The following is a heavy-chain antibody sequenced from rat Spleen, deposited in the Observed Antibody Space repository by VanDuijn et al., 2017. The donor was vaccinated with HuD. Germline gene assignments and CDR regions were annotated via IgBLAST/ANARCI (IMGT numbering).Heavy chain of an antibody. CDR3: TTRNYDGSYYRTSYYYVMDA. CDR1: GFIFSNYY. D-gene: IGHD1-12*02. J-gene: IGHJ4*01. CDR2: ISAGGDDT. Sequence: EVQLVESGGGLVQPGRSLKLSCAASGFIFSNYYMAWVRQAPTKGLEWVAYISAGGDDTYYRDSVKGRFTISRDNAKSTLYLQMDSLRSEDTATYYCTTRNYDGSYYRTSYYYVMDAWGQGASVTVSS. V-gene: IGHV5-27*01.